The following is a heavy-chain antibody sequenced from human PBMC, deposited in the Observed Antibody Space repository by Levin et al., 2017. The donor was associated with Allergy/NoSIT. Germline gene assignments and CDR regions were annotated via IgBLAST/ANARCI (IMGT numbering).Heavy chain of an antibody. CDR1: GYTFTSYD. J-gene: IGHJ6*02. Sequence: ASVKVSCKASGYTFTSYDINWVRQATGQGLEWMGWMNPNSGNTGYAQKFQGRVTMTRNTSISTAYMELSSLRSEDTAVYYCARVLGIAGAAEAYYYYGMDGWGQGTTVTVSS. CDR2: MNPNSGNT. V-gene: IGHV1-8*01. CDR3: ARVLGIAGAAEAYYYYGMDG. D-gene: IGHD6-13*01.